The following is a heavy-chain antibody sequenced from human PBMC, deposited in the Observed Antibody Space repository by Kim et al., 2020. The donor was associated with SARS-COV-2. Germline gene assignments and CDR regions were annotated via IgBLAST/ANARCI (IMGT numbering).Heavy chain of an antibody. D-gene: IGHD3-22*01. CDR3: ARDDYDSSGGIDH. Sequence: YIPPLESRVTISVDTSKNQFFLKLSAVTAADTAVYGCARDDYDSSGGIDHWGQVTLVTVSS. J-gene: IGHJ4*02. V-gene: IGHV4-31*02.